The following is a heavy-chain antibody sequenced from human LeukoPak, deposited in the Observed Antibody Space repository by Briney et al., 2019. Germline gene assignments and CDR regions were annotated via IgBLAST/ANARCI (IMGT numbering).Heavy chain of an antibody. Sequence: YPGGSLRLSCAASGFTFSSYAMSWVRQAPGKGLEWVSAISGSGGSTYYADSVKGRFTISRDNSKNTLYLQMNSLRAEDTAVYYCAKDPPVGDFWSGYNRYWGQGTLVTVSS. V-gene: IGHV3-23*01. CDR2: ISGSGGST. J-gene: IGHJ4*02. D-gene: IGHD3-3*01. CDR3: AKDPPVGDFWSGYNRY. CDR1: GFTFSSYA.